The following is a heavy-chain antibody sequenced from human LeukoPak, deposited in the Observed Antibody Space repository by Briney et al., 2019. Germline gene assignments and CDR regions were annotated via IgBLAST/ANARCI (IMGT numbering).Heavy chain of an antibody. V-gene: IGHV3-23*01. CDR1: GFTFSSYA. CDR2: ISGSGGST. J-gene: IGHJ4*02. D-gene: IGHD3-10*01. CDR3: AKAAGSNPPFDY. Sequence: GGSLRLSCAASGFTFSSYAMSWVRQAPGKGLEWVSSISGSGGSTYYADSVKGRFPISRDNSKNTLYLQMNSLRAEDTALYYCAKAAGSNPPFDYWGQGTLVTVSS.